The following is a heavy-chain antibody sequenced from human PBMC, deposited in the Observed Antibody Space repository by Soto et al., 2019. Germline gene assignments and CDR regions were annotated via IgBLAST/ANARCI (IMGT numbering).Heavy chain of an antibody. D-gene: IGHD3-10*01. V-gene: IGHV4-34*01. CDR3: ARAQRITMVRGAYYYMDG. Sequence: TSETLSLTCAVYGGSFSGYYWSWIRQPPGKGLEWIGEINHSGSTNYNPSLKSRVTISVDTSKNQFSLKLSSVTAADTAVYYCARAQRITMVRGAYYYMDGWGKGTTVTVSS. CDR1: GGSFSGYY. J-gene: IGHJ6*03. CDR2: INHSGST.